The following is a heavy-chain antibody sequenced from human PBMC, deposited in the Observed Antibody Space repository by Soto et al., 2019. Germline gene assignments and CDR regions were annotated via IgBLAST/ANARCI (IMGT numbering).Heavy chain of an antibody. J-gene: IGHJ4*02. CDR2: INHSGST. CDR3: ARLGQYSGGVASY. D-gene: IGHD3-3*01. Sequence: SETLSLTCAVYGGSFSGYYWSWIRQPPGKGLEWIGEINHSGSTNYNPSLKSRVTISVDTSKNQFSLKLSSVTAADTAVYYCARLGQYSGGVASYWGQGTLVTVSS. CDR1: GGSFSGYY. V-gene: IGHV4-34*01.